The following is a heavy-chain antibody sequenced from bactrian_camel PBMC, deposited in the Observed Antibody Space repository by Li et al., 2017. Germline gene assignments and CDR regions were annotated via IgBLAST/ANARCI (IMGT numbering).Heavy chain of an antibody. CDR1: KLAYSSNC. Sequence: VQLVESGGGSVQAGGSLALSCVAAKLAYSSNCMGWFCQAPGKEREGVAAIDSDGSTRYADSVKGRFTISRDNVTNTLYLQLNSLKPEDTGMYYCAADIAPKDGGVWYGDYTNWGQGTQVTVS. CDR3: AADIAPKDGGVWYGDYTN. CDR2: IDSDGST. D-gene: IGHD3*01. V-gene: IGHV3S53*01. J-gene: IGHJ4*01.